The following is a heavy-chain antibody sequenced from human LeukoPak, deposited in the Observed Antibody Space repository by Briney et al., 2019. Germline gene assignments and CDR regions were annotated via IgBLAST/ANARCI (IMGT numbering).Heavy chain of an antibody. J-gene: IGHJ5*02. CDR3: ARDLSDYDILTGYRIHWFDP. CDR1: GYTFTGYY. Sequence: ASVKVSCKASGYTFTGYYMHWVRQAPGQGLEWMGWINPNSGGTNYAQKFQGRVTMTRDTSISTAYMELSSLRSDDTAVYYCARDLSDYDILTGYRIHWFDPWGHGTLVTVSS. D-gene: IGHD3-9*01. V-gene: IGHV1-2*02. CDR2: INPNSGGT.